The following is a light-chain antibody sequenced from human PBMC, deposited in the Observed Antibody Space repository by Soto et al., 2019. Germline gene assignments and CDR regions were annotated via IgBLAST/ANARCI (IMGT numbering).Light chain of an antibody. CDR1: QSVGSDY. J-gene: IGKJ1*01. V-gene: IGKV3-20*01. Sequence: EIVLTQSPGTLSLSPGDRATLSCRASQSVGSDYVAWYQHRRGQAPRLLFSGIFKRATGIPDRFSGSGSGTDFTLTISRLETEDFAVYYWQQFGSSPRTFGQGTRVEIK. CDR2: GIF. CDR3: QQFGSSPRT.